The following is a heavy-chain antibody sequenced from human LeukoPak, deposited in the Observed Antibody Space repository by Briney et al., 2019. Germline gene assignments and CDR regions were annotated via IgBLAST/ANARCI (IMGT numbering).Heavy chain of an antibody. D-gene: IGHD6-6*01. CDR3: ARVRYTSSSGGFHYFYYYMDV. Sequence: GSLRLSCAASGLTFSNYWMSWVRQPPGKGLEWVANIKEDGSETYYVDSMKGRFTISRDNAKNSLYLQMNSLRAEDTAVYYCARVRYTSSSGGFHYFYYYMDVWGRGTTVIVSS. J-gene: IGHJ6*03. CDR1: GLTFSNYW. CDR2: IKEDGSET. V-gene: IGHV3-7*01.